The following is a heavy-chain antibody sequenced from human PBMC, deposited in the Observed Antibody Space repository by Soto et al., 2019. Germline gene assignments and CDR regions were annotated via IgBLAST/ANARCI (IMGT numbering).Heavy chain of an antibody. Sequence: GGSLRLSCAASGFTFSSYSMNWVRQAPGKGLEWVSYISSSSSTIYYADSVKGRFTISRDNAKNSLYLQMNSLRDEDTAVYYCARSETTVTKNFDYYYYGMDVWGQGTTVTVSS. CDR1: GFTFSSYS. CDR3: ARSETTVTKNFDYYYYGMDV. J-gene: IGHJ6*02. D-gene: IGHD4-4*01. V-gene: IGHV3-48*02. CDR2: ISSSSSTI.